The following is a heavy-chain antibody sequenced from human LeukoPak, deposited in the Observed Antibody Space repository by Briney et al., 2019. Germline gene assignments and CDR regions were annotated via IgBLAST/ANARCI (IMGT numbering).Heavy chain of an antibody. Sequence: GGSLRLSCAASGFTFSSYSMNWVRQAPGKGLEWVSSISSSSYIYYADSVKGRFTISRDNAKNSLYLQMNSLRAEDTAVYYCARGLKSEHFDYWGQGTLVTVSS. CDR3: ARGLKSEHFDY. D-gene: IGHD3-22*01. J-gene: IGHJ4*02. CDR2: ISSSSYI. V-gene: IGHV3-21*01. CDR1: GFTFSSYS.